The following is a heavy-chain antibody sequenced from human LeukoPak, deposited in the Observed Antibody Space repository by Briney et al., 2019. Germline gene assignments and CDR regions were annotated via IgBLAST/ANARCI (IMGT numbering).Heavy chain of an antibody. CDR2: IFDSGST. V-gene: IGHV4-59*01. CDR3: ARSEIAHYYYYYYMDV. J-gene: IGHJ6*03. CDR1: GGSIRTYY. D-gene: IGHD5-24*01. Sequence: SETLSLTCFVSGGSIRTYYWSWIRQPPGKGLEWIGYIFDSGSTNYNPSLKSRVTISLDTSKNRFSLKLTSVTAADTAVYYCARSEIAHYYYYYYMDVWGKGTTVTVSS.